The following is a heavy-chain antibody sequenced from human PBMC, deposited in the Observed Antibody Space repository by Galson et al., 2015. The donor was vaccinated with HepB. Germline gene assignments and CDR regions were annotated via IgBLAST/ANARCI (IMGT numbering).Heavy chain of an antibody. J-gene: IGHJ4*02. V-gene: IGHV1-2*04. CDR3: ARDFDGIAAAGADY. CDR2: INPNSGGT. CDR1: GYTFTGYY. D-gene: IGHD6-13*01. Sequence: SVKVSCKASGYTFTGYYMHWVRQAPGQGLEWMGWINPNSGGTNYAQKFQGWVTMTRDTSISTAYMELSSLRSEDTAVYYCARDFDGIAAAGADYWGQGTLVTVSS.